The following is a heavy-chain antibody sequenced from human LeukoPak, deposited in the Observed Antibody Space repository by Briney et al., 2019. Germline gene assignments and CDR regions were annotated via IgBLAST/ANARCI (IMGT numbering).Heavy chain of an antibody. D-gene: IGHD4-23*01. CDR1: GFTFSGFG. J-gene: IGHJ4*02. Sequence: PGGSLRLSCAASGFTFSGFGMHWVRQAPGKGLEWVAVIWYDGSNKYYADSVKGRFTISRDNPKNTLYVQMNSLRAEDTAVYYCARGRGADYDGNSGYFDYWGQGTLVTVSS. V-gene: IGHV3-33*01. CDR2: IWYDGSNK. CDR3: ARGRGADYDGNSGYFDY.